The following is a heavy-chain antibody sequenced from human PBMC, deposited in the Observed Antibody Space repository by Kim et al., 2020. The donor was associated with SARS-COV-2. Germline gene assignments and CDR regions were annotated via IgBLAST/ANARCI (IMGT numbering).Heavy chain of an antibody. D-gene: IGHD1-26*01. J-gene: IGHJ3*02. CDR2: IVGVGTGT. V-gene: IGHV3-74*01. CDR1: GITFSSYW. CDR3: ARYSGSAFDI. Sequence: GGSLRLSCAASGITFSSYWMHWVRQAPGKGLVWVSNIVGVGTGTKYADSVKGRFTTSRDNAKNTLYLQMNILRPEDAAVYYCARYSGSAFDIWGQGTMVSVSS.